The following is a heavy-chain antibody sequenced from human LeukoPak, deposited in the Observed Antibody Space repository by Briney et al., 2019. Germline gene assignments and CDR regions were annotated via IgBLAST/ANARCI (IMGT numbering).Heavy chain of an antibody. CDR3: TRDSGHGAFDI. CDR2: VYSGGTT. CDR1: ALIVSNNY. D-gene: IGHD2-15*01. Sequence: QPGESLRLSCAASALIVSNNYMYWVRQAPGKGLEWVSVVYSGGTTYYADSVKGRFTISRDNSKNTLYLQMNSLRADDTAVYYCTRDSGHGAFDIWGQGTMVTVSS. V-gene: IGHV3-53*01. J-gene: IGHJ3*02.